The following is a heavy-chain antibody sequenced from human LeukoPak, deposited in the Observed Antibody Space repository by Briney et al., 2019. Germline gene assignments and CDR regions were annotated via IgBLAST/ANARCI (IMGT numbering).Heavy chain of an antibody. V-gene: IGHV3-21*01. J-gene: IGHJ4*02. CDR3: ARERGSGYDDY. D-gene: IGHD5-12*01. CDR2: ISSSSSYI. Sequence: GGSLRLSCAASGFTFSSYSMNWVRQAPGKGLEWVSSISSSSSYIYYADSVKGRFIISRDNAKNSLYLQMNSLRAEDTAVYYCARERGSGYDDYWGQGTLVTVSS. CDR1: GFTFSSYS.